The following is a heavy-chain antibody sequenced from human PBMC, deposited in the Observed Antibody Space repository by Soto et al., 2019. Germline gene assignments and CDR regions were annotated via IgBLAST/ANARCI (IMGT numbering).Heavy chain of an antibody. D-gene: IGHD2-2*03. V-gene: IGHV3-23*01. CDR3: AKMEGMDPWAYSFDY. Sequence: EVQVLESGGGLVQPGGSLRLSCAATGFTFSDFAMSWVRQAPGKGLEWVSRIYGGGNGPHYADSVKGRVTISRDNSKNTLYLLMNSLRAEDTAVYYCAKMEGMDPWAYSFDYWGQGTLVTVSS. CDR1: GFTFSDFA. CDR2: IYGGGNGP. J-gene: IGHJ4*02.